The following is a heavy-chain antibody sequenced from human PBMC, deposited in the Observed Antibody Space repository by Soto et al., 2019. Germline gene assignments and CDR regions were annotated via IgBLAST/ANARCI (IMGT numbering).Heavy chain of an antibody. D-gene: IGHD2-2*01. J-gene: IGHJ5*02. CDR3: ARQGCSSTSCYPGTWFDP. CDR2: IYYSGST. CDR1: GGSISSSSYY. V-gene: IGHV4-39*01. Sequence: SETLSLTCTVSGGSISSSSYYWGWIRQPPGKGLEWIGSIYYSGSTYYNPSLKSRVTISVDTSKNQFSLKLSSVTAADTAVYYCARQGCSSTSCYPGTWFDPWGQGTLVTVSS.